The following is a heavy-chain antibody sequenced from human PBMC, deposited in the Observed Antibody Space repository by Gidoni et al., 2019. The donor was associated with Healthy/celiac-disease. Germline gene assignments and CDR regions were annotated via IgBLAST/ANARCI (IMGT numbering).Heavy chain of an antibody. CDR1: GVTFSSYG. CDR3: AREGSSWSYYYYYYMDV. CDR2: IWYDGSNK. V-gene: IGHV3-33*01. J-gene: IGHJ6*03. Sequence: QVQLVESGGGVVQPGRSLRLSSAASGVTFSSYGLHGVRQAPGKGLEWVAVIWYDGSNKYYADSVKGRFTISRDNSKNTLYLQMNSLRAEDTAVYYCAREGSSWSYYYYYYMDVWGKGTTVTVSS. D-gene: IGHD6-13*01.